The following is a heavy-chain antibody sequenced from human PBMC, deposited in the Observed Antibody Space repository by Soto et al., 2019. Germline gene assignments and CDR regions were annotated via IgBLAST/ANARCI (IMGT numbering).Heavy chain of an antibody. CDR2: INGDGSNT. V-gene: IGHV3-74*01. D-gene: IGHD4-17*01. CDR3: VRSMTTLTIDWLDP. CDR1: GFTFSDYW. Sequence: EVQLVESGGGLVQRGGSLRLSCAASGFTFSDYWMHWVRQAPGKGPVWLSRINGDGSNTNHAHFVKGRFTISRDNAKNTLYLQINSLRAEETAVYYWVRSMTTLTIDWLDPWGRATEVTVSS. J-gene: IGHJ5*02.